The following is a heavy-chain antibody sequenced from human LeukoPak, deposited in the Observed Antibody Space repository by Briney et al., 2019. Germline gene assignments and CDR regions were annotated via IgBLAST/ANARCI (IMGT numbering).Heavy chain of an antibody. Sequence: SETLSLTCTVSGGSISSYYWSWIRQPPGKGLEWIGYIYYSGSTNYNPSLKSRVTISVDTSKNQFSLKLSSVTAADTAVYYCASGWGSGGYYFDYWGQGTLVTVSS. V-gene: IGHV4-59*01. CDR2: IYYSGST. J-gene: IGHJ4*02. D-gene: IGHD2-21*01. CDR3: ASGWGSGGYYFDY. CDR1: GGSISSYY.